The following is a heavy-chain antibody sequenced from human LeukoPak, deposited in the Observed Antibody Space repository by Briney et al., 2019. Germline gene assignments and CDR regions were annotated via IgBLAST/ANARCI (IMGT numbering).Heavy chain of an antibody. Sequence: GGSLRLSRAASGFTFSDYYMSWIRRAPGKGLEWVSYISSSSSYTNYADSVKGRFTISRDNAKNSLYLQMNSLRAEDTAVYYCARVKVDEGLRLYFDYWGQGTLVTVSS. CDR2: ISSSSSYT. V-gene: IGHV3-11*06. D-gene: IGHD2-8*01. J-gene: IGHJ4*02. CDR1: GFTFSDYY. CDR3: ARVKVDEGLRLYFDY.